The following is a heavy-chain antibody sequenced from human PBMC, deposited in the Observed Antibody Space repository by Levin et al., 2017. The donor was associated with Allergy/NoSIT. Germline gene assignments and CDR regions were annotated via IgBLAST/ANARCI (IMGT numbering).Heavy chain of an antibody. D-gene: IGHD3-22*01. CDR2: ISYDGSNK. J-gene: IGHJ6*02. V-gene: IGHV3-30*03. CDR1: GFTFSSYG. Sequence: GESLKISCAASGFTFSSYGMHWVRQAPGKGLEWVAVISYDGSNKYYADSVKGRFTISRDNSKNTLYLQMNSLRAEDTAVYYCATDLYYYDSSGSLDAYYYYYGMDVWGQGTTVTVSS. CDR3: ATDLYYYDSSGSLDAYYYYYGMDV.